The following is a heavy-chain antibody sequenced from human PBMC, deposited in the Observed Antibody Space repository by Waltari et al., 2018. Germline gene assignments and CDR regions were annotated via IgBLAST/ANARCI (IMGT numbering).Heavy chain of an antibody. D-gene: IGHD3-16*01. Sequence: QVQLVQSGAEVKKPGSSVKVSCKASGGTFSSYTISWVRQAPGQGLEWMGRIIPILGIANYAQKFQGRVTITADKSTSTAYMELSSLRSEDTAVYYCARDYTLASGAFDIWGQGTMVTVSS. CDR2: IIPILGIA. CDR1: GGTFSSYT. CDR3: ARDYTLASGAFDI. V-gene: IGHV1-69*08. J-gene: IGHJ3*02.